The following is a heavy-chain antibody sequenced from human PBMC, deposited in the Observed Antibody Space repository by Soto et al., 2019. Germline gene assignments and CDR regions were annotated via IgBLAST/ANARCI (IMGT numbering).Heavy chain of an antibody. Sequence: GASVKVSCKASGGTFSSYAISWVRQAPGQGLEWMGGIIPIFGTANYAQKFQGRVTVTADESTSTAYMELSSLRSEDTAVYYCARSTRFLLYSSGWHFDYWGQGTLVTVSS. J-gene: IGHJ4*02. V-gene: IGHV1-69*13. D-gene: IGHD6-19*01. CDR1: GGTFSSYA. CDR2: IIPIFGTA. CDR3: ARSTRFLLYSSGWHFDY.